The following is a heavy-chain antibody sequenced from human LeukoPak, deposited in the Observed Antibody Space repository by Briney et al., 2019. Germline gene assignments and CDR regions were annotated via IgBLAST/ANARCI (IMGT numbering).Heavy chain of an antibody. D-gene: IGHD5-24*01. CDR3: AIVAGYIHGLYYFDY. Sequence: ASVKVSCKASGYTFTSRVINWVRQATGQGLEWMGWMNPNSGNTGYAQKFQGRVTITRNTSISTAYMELSSLRSEDTAVYYCAIVAGYIHGLYYFDYWGQGTLVTVSS. V-gene: IGHV1-8*03. CDR1: GYTFTSRV. CDR2: MNPNSGNT. J-gene: IGHJ4*02.